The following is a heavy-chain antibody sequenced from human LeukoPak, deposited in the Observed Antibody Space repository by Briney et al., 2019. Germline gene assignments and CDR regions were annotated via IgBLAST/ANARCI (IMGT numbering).Heavy chain of an antibody. Sequence: KPSETLSLTYTVSGGSISSYYWSWIRQPPGKGLEWIGYIYYSGSTNYNPSLKSRVTISVDTSKNQFSLKLSSVTAADTAVYYCARVPAATRGAWWFDPWGQGTLVTVSS. J-gene: IGHJ5*02. CDR3: ARVPAATRGAWWFDP. CDR2: IYYSGST. CDR1: GGSISSYY. D-gene: IGHD2-2*01. V-gene: IGHV4-59*01.